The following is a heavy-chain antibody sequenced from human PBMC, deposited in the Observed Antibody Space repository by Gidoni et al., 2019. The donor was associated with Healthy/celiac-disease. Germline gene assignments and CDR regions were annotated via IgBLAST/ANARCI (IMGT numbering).Heavy chain of an antibody. V-gene: IGHV3-15*01. J-gene: IGHJ3*02. Sequence: EVQLVASGGSLVKPGGSVRLSSAASGFTFSNAWMSWVRQAPGKGLEWVGRIKSTTDGGTTDYAAPVQGRVTISRDDSKITLYLQMNSLKTEDTAVYYCTAPPDAFDIWGQGTMVTVSS. CDR3: TAPPDAFDI. CDR1: GFTFSNAW. CDR2: IKSTTDGGTT.